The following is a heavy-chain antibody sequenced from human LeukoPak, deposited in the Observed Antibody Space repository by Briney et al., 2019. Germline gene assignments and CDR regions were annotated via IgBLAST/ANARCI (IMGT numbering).Heavy chain of an antibody. V-gene: IGHV5-51*01. CDR2: IYPGDSDT. Sequence: PGESLKISCKGSGYSFTSYWIGWVRQMPGKGLEWMGIIYPGDSDTRYSPSFQGQVTISADKSISTAYLQWSSLKASDTAMYYCAITLTPGEEQWPRWVYFDYWGQGTLVTVSS. CDR3: AITLTPGEEQWPRWVYFDY. J-gene: IGHJ4*02. D-gene: IGHD6-19*01. CDR1: GYSFTSYW.